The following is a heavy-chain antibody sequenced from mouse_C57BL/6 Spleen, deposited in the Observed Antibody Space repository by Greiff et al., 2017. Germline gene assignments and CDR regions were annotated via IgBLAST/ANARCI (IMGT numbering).Heavy chain of an antibody. J-gene: IGHJ2*01. V-gene: IGHV1-74*01. CDR1: GYTFTSYW. CDR2: IPPSDSDT. D-gene: IGHD1-1*01. Sequence: VQLQQPGAELVQPGASVKVSCKASGYTFTSYWMHWVKQRPGHGLEWIGRIPPSDSDTNSNQKFKGKATLTVDKSSSTAYMQLSSLTSEDSAVYYCAMGSSYYFDYWGQGTTLTVSS. CDR3: AMGSSYYFDY.